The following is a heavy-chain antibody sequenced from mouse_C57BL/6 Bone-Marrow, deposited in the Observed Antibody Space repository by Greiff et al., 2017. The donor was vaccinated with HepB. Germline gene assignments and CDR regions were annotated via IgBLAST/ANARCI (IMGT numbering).Heavy chain of an antibody. Sequence: DVMLVESGGGLVKPGGSLKLSCAASGFTFSSYAMSWVRQTPEKRLEWVATISDGGSYTYYPDNVKGRFTISRDNAKNNLYLQMSHLKSEDTAMYYCARQGDGYSFAYWGQGTLVTVSA. CDR1: GFTFSSYA. V-gene: IGHV5-4*03. D-gene: IGHD2-3*01. J-gene: IGHJ3*01. CDR2: ISDGGSYT. CDR3: ARQGDGYSFAY.